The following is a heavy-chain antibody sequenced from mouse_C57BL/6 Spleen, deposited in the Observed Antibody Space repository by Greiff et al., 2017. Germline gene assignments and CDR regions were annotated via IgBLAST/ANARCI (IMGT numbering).Heavy chain of an antibody. J-gene: IGHJ1*03. CDR2: IDPSDSYT. CDR1: GYTFTSYW. V-gene: IGHV1-69*01. Sequence: VQLQQPGAELVMPGASVKLSCKASGYTFTSYWMHWVKQRPGQGLEWIGEIDPSDSYTNYNQKFKGKSTVTVDKSSSTAYMQLSSLTSEDSAVYYCARPITTDWYFDVWGTGTTVTVSS. D-gene: IGHD1-2*01. CDR3: ARPITTDWYFDV.